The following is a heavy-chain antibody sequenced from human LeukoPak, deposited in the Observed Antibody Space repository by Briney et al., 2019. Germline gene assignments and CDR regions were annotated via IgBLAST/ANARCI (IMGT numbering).Heavy chain of an antibody. Sequence: GGSLRLSCAASGFTFSSYAMSWVRQAPGKGLEGVSTINGGGYNTYYADSVKGRFTISRDNSKNTLSLQVNTLRAEDTAVYYCARASGIYGSGWYFDYWGQGTLVTVSS. CDR1: GFTFSSYA. D-gene: IGHD6-19*01. CDR2: INGGGYNT. CDR3: ARASGIYGSGWYFDY. V-gene: IGHV3-23*01. J-gene: IGHJ4*02.